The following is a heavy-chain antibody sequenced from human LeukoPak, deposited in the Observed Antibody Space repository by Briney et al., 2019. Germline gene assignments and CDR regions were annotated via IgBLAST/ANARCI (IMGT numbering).Heavy chain of an antibody. Sequence: PGGSLRLSCAASGFTFSSYAMHWVRQAPGKGLEWVAVISYDGSNKYYADSVKGRFTISRDNSQNTLYLQMNSLRAEDTAVYYCASSSSGWYSSGFDYWGQGTLATVSS. D-gene: IGHD6-19*01. J-gene: IGHJ4*02. CDR3: ASSSSGWYSSGFDY. CDR1: GFTFSSYA. V-gene: IGHV3-30*04. CDR2: ISYDGSNK.